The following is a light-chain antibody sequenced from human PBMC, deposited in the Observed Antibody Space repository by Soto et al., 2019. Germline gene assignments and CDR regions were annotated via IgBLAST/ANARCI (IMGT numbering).Light chain of an antibody. CDR3: XXXXSFPLT. Sequence: DIQMTQSPSSVSASVGDRVTITCRASQGINNWLAWYQQKPGKAPKLLIYTTSSLQSGVPSRFSGSGSGTDFTLTISSLQPXXXXTXXXXXXXSFPLTFGGGTKVEIK. CDR2: TTS. J-gene: IGKJ4*01. V-gene: IGKV1D-12*01. CDR1: QGINNW.